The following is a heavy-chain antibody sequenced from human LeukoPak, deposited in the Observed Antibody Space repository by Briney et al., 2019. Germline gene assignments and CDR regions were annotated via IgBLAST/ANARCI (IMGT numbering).Heavy chain of an antibody. D-gene: IGHD3-16*02. CDR2: INPSGGST. J-gene: IGHJ4*02. Sequence: GASVKVSCKASGYTFTSYYMHWVRQAPGQGLEWMGIINPSGGSTSYAQKFQGRVTMTRDMSTSTIYMELSSLRSEDTAMYYCARDGLRLGGLSLSFDYWGQGTLVTVSS. CDR3: ARDGLRLGGLSLSFDY. V-gene: IGHV1-46*01. CDR1: GYTFTSYY.